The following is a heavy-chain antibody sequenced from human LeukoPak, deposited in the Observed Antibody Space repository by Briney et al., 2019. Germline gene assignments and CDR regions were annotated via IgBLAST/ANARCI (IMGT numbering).Heavy chain of an antibody. J-gene: IGHJ5*02. CDR1: GYTFTGYY. CDR2: INPNSGGT. V-gene: IGHV1-2*02. Sequence: GASVKVSCKASGYTFTGYYMHWVRQAPGQGLEWMGWINPNSGGTNYAQKFQGRVTMTRDTSISTAYMELSRLRSDDTAVYYCARVKDIVATITLKGWFDPWGQGTLVTVSS. CDR3: ARVKDIVATITLKGWFDP. D-gene: IGHD5-12*01.